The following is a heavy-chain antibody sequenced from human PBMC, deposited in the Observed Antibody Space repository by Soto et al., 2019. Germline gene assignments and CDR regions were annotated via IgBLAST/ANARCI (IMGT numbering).Heavy chain of an antibody. CDR1: GFTFSSYG. V-gene: IGHV3-33*01. CDR3: ARDLDYYDSDGHDAFDI. J-gene: IGHJ3*02. Sequence: HPGGSLRLSCAASGFTFSSYGMHWVRQAPGKGLEWVAVIWYDGSNKYYADSVKGRFTISRDNSKNTLYLQMNSLRAEDTAVYYCARDLDYYDSDGHDAFDIWGQGTMVT. D-gene: IGHD3-10*01. CDR2: IWYDGSNK.